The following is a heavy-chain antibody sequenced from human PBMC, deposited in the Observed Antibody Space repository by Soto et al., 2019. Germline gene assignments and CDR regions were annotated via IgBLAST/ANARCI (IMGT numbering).Heavy chain of an antibody. CDR1: GYTFTGYY. Sequence: ASVKVSCKASGYTFTGYYMHWVRQAPGQGLEWMGWINPNSGGTNYAQKFQGWVTMTRDTSISTAYMELSRLRSDDTAVYYCARTYYYDNSGYSHHNASDIWGKGTMVTLSS. CDR3: ARTYYYDNSGYSHHNASDI. V-gene: IGHV1-2*04. CDR2: INPNSGGT. J-gene: IGHJ3*02. D-gene: IGHD3-22*01.